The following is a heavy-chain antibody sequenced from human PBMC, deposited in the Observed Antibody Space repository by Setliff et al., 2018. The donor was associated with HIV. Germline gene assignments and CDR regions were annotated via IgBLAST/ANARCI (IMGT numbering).Heavy chain of an antibody. CDR1: GGSINNYY. V-gene: IGHV4-4*07. CDR3: ARSGCTSCPMGY. Sequence: PSETLSLTCSVYGGSINNYYWSWIRQPAGKGLEWIGRIYTSGSTNYNPSLRRRVTMSVDTSKNHFSLKLRSVTAADTAVYYCARSGCTSCPMGYWGQGTLGTV. J-gene: IGHJ4*02. D-gene: IGHD2-2*01. CDR2: IYTSGST.